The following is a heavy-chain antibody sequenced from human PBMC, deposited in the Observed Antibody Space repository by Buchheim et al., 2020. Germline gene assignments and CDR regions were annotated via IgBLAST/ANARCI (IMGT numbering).Heavy chain of an antibody. CDR1: GFTFDDYT. CDR2: ISWDGGST. CDR3: AKGSDLLERETAFDY. Sequence: EVQLVESGGVVVQPGGSLRLSCAASGFTFDDYTMHWVRQAPGKGLEWVSLISWDGGSTYYADSVKGRFTISSENSKKSMYLQMNSLRTEDTALYYCAKGSDLLERETAFDYWGQGTL. J-gene: IGHJ4*02. D-gene: IGHD1-1*01. V-gene: IGHV3-43*01.